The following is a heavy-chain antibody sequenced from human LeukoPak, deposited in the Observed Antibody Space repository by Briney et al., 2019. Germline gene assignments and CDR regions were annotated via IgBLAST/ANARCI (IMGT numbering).Heavy chain of an antibody. V-gene: IGHV4-59*01. D-gene: IGHD1-26*01. CDR2: IYYSGST. J-gene: IGHJ4*02. CDR1: GGSISSYY. Sequence: SETLSLTCTVSGGSISSYYWRWIRQPPGKGLEWIGYIYYSGSTNYNPSLKSRVTISVDTSKNQFSLKLSSVTAADTAVYYCARELVGATKAFDYWGQGTLVTVPS. CDR3: ARELVGATKAFDY.